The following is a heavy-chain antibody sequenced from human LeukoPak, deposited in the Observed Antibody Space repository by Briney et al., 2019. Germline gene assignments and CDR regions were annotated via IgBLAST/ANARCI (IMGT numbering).Heavy chain of an antibody. CDR1: GFNLRAYN. Sequence: GGSLRLSSAASGFNLRAYNVNWVRQAPGKGLEWVSSISTSSSYIYYADSVKGRFTISRDNAENSLYLQMHSLRVEDTALYYCARDAKRNYKPFLFWGQGTLVTVSS. CDR2: ISTSSSYI. D-gene: IGHD1-7*01. CDR3: ARDAKRNYKPFLF. J-gene: IGHJ4*02. V-gene: IGHV3-21*01.